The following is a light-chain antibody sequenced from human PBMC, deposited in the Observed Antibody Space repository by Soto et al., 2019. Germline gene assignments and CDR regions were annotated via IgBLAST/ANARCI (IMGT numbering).Light chain of an antibody. Sequence: EIGLTQSPGTLSLSPGERATLSCRASQSVSSSYLAWYQQKPGQAPRLLIYGASSRATGIPDRFSGSGSGTDFTLTISRLEPEDFAVYYSQQYGSSPLLGQGTKVDIK. CDR1: QSVSSSY. CDR3: QQYGSSPL. CDR2: GAS. J-gene: IGKJ1*01. V-gene: IGKV3-20*01.